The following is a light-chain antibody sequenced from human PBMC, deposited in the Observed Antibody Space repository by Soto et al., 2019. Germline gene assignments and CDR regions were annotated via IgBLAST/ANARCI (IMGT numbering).Light chain of an antibody. V-gene: IGLV2-14*03. J-gene: IGLJ3*02. CDR3: NSYTNCDIWV. CDR2: DVS. CDR1: RSDVGGYNF. Sequence: QSVLTQPASVSGSPGQSITISCTGTRSDVGGYNFVSWYQQHSGKAPRLMIYDVSNRPSGVSNRFSGSKSGNTASLTISGLQVEDEAVYYCNSYTNCDIWVYGG.